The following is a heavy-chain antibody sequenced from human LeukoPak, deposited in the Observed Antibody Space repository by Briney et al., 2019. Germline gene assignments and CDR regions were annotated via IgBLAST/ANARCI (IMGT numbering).Heavy chain of an antibody. CDR3: ARQDYDILTGPLGMDV. V-gene: IGHV5-51*01. J-gene: IGHJ6*02. CDR1: RYSFTSYG. CDR2: IYPGDSET. Sequence: GESLKISCKGSRYSFTSYGIGWVRQMPGKGLEWMGIIYPGDSETRYSPSFQGQVTISADKSITTAYLQWSSLKGSDTAMYYCARQDYDILTGPLGMDVWGQGTTVTVSS. D-gene: IGHD3-9*01.